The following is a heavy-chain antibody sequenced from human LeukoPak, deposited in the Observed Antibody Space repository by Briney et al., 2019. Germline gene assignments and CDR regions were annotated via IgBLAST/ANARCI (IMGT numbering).Heavy chain of an antibody. CDR2: IYHSGST. Sequence: SETLSLTCTVSGGSISSSGYCWGWLRQPPGRGLEWMGSIYHSGSTYYNPSLKSRVTISVDTSKNQFSLKLSSVTAVDTAVYYCARDHYTNSGDGWFDPWGQGTLVTVSS. CDR3: ARDHYTNSGDGWFDP. J-gene: IGHJ5*01. CDR1: GGSISSSGYC. D-gene: IGHD1-26*01. V-gene: IGHV4-39*07.